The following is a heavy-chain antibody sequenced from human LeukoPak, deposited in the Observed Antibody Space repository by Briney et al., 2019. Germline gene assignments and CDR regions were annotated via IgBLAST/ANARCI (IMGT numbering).Heavy chain of an antibody. CDR2: ISYDGSNK. Sequence: GGSLRLSCAASGFTFSSYGMHWVRQAPGKGLEWVAVISYDGSNKYYADSVKGRFTISRDNSKNTLYLQMNSLRAEDTAVYYCAKEPDDTATVDYWGQGTLVTVSS. D-gene: IGHD5-18*01. CDR1: GFTFSSYG. CDR3: AKEPDDTATVDY. V-gene: IGHV3-30*18. J-gene: IGHJ4*02.